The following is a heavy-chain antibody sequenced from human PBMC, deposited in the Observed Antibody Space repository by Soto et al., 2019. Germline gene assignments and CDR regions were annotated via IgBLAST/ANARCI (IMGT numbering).Heavy chain of an antibody. CDR1: GGSISSSNW. Sequence: SETLSLTCAVSGGSISSSNWRSWVRQPPGKGLEWIGEIYHSGSTNYNPSLKSRVTISVDKSKNQFSLKLSSVTAADTAVYYCARERRYDSSGSSLDYWGQGTLVTVSS. CDR3: ARERRYDSSGSSLDY. V-gene: IGHV4-4*02. CDR2: IYHSGST. D-gene: IGHD3-22*01. J-gene: IGHJ4*02.